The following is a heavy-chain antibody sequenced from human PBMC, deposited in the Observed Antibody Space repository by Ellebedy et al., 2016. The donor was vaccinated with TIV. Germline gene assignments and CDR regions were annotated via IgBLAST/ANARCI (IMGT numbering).Heavy chain of an antibody. D-gene: IGHD2-2*01. CDR2: IDPSDSYT. J-gene: IGHJ6*02. CDR3: ARVIVVVPAAISPGMDV. V-gene: IGHV5-10-1*01. CDR1: GYSFTSYW. Sequence: GESLKISXKCSGYSFTSYWISWVRQMPGKGLEWMGRIDPSDSYTNYSPSFQGHVTISADKSISTAYLQWSSLKASDTAMYYCARVIVVVPAAISPGMDVWGQGTTVTVSS.